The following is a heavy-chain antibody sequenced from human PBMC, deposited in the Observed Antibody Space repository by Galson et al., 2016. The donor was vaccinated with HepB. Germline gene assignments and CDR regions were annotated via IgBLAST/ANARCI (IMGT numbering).Heavy chain of an antibody. J-gene: IGHJ6*02. CDR2: IIPIFDTA. CDR1: GGTFKNYA. D-gene: IGHD6-19*01. Sequence: SVKVSCKASGGTFKNYAINWVRQAPGQGLEWMGGIIPIFDTANSAQKFQGRVTITADESTSTAYLALSSLRSEDTAVYYCTRDCIAVAGSGGYCYYYGMDVWGQGPTVTVS. V-gene: IGHV1-69*13. CDR3: TRDCIAVAGSGGYCYYYGMDV.